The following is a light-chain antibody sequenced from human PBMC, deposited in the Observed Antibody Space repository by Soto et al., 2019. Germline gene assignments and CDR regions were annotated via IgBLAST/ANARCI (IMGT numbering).Light chain of an antibody. V-gene: IGKV3-11*01. CDR1: QSVSDY. J-gene: IGKJ4*01. CDR2: DAS. CDR3: QQRVNWPPT. Sequence: EVVLTQSPASLSLSPGDRATLSCRADQSVSDYLAWYQPKPGQPPRLLFFDASSRASGVPHRFSAGGSGTDFTLIISSLQPEDFAVYYCQQRVNWPPTFGGGTKVEI.